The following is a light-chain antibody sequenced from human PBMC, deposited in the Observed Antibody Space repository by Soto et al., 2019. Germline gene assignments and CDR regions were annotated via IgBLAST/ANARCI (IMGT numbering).Light chain of an antibody. CDR1: KLGDKY. V-gene: IGLV3-1*01. Sequence: ELTQPPSVSVSPGQTASITCSGDKLGDKYACWYQQKPGQSPVLVIYQDSKRPSGIPERFSGSNSGNTATLTISGTQAMDEADYYCQAWDSSTEVVFGGGTKLTVL. J-gene: IGLJ2*01. CDR3: QAWDSSTEVV. CDR2: QDS.